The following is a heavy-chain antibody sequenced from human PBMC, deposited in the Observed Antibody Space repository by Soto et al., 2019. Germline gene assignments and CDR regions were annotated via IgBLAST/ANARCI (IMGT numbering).Heavy chain of an antibody. CDR3: ARQVVVVPAARFDY. J-gene: IGHJ4*02. CDR2: IYYSGST. Sequence: QLQLQESGPGLVKPSETLSLTCTVSGGSISSSSYYWGWIRQPPGQGLEWIGSIYYSGSTYYNPSLKSRVTISVDTSKIQFTLKLSSVTAADTAVYYCARQVVVVPAARFDYWGQGTLVTVSS. CDR1: GGSISSSSYY. V-gene: IGHV4-39*01. D-gene: IGHD2-2*01.